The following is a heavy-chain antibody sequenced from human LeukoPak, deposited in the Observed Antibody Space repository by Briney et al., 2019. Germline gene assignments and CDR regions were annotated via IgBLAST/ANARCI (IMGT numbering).Heavy chain of an antibody. CDR3: AREIGLLDF. J-gene: IGHJ4*02. D-gene: IGHD3-16*01. V-gene: IGHV3-23*01. Sequence: KPGGSLRLSCAASGFTFSSYAMTWVRQAPGKGLEWVSSISGSGGVTYYADPVKGRFTMSRDNSKNTLYLQMNSLRAEDTAVYYCAREIGLLDFWGQGTLVTVSS. CDR2: ISGSGGVT. CDR1: GFTFSSYA.